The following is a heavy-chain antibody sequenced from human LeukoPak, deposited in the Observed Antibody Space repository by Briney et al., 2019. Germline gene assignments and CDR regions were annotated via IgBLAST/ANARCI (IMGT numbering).Heavy chain of an antibody. J-gene: IGHJ6*03. CDR3: ASPGSSSSRDYYYYMDV. V-gene: IGHV1-2*02. CDR1: GYTFTGYY. D-gene: IGHD6-6*01. CDR2: INPNSGGT. Sequence: EAPVKVSCKASGYTFTGYYMHWVRQAPGQGLEWMGWINPNSGGTNYAQKFQGRVTMTRDTSISTAYMELSRLRSDDTAVYYCASPGSSSSRDYYYYMDVWGKGTTVTVSS.